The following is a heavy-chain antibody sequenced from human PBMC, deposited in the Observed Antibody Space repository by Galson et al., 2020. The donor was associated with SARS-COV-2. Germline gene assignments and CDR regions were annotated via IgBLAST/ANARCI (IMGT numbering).Heavy chain of an antibody. D-gene: IGHD3-3*01. J-gene: IGHJ3*02. CDR1: GGSISSGSYY. CDR3: ARHVNYDFWSGYYRNAFDI. Sequence: SETLSLTCTVSGGSISSGSYYWSWIRQPAGKGLEWIGRIYTSGRTNYNPSLKSRVTISVDTSKNQFSLKLSSVTAADTAVYYCARHVNYDFWSGYYRNAFDIWGQGTMVTVSS. CDR2: IYTSGRT. V-gene: IGHV4-61*02.